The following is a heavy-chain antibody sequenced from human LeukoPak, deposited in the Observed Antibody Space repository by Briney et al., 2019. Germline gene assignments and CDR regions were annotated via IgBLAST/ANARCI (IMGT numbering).Heavy chain of an antibody. J-gene: IGHJ4*02. Sequence: GGSLRLSCAASGFTFSYHWMTWVRQAPGKGLEWVANIKNDGTVKNYVDSVKGRFTISRDNSKNTLYLQMNSLRAEDTAVYYCASGGYNWNRLDYWGQGTLVTVSS. CDR1: GFTFSYHW. CDR3: ASGGYNWNRLDY. D-gene: IGHD1-20*01. V-gene: IGHV3-7*01. CDR2: IKNDGTVK.